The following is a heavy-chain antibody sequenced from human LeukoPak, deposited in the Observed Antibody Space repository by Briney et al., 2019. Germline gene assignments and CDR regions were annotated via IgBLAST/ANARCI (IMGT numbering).Heavy chain of an antibody. V-gene: IGHV1-69*13. CDR3: ARGGFGGYDYEYYYYYMDV. Sequence: ASVKVSCKASGGTFSSHAISWVRQAPGQGLEWMGGIIPIFGTANYAQKFQGRVTITADESTSTAYMELSSLRSEDTAVYYCARGGFGGYDYEYYYYYMDVWGKGTTVTVSS. CDR1: GGTFSSHA. CDR2: IIPIFGTA. D-gene: IGHD5-12*01. J-gene: IGHJ6*03.